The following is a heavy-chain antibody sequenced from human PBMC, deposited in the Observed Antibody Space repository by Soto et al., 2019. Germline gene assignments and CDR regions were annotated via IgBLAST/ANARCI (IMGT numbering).Heavy chain of an antibody. CDR3: AIRGASQWLKF. CDR1: GYSFTSYW. Sequence: GDAVKISGKRCGYSFTSYWIGWLHQVPGKGLEWMGIIYTGDSDTRYSPSFQGQVTISADKSISTAYLQWSSLKASDTAIYYCAIRGASQWLKFWGQGTLVTVSS. CDR2: IYTGDSDT. D-gene: IGHD6-19*01. V-gene: IGHV5-51*07. J-gene: IGHJ4*02.